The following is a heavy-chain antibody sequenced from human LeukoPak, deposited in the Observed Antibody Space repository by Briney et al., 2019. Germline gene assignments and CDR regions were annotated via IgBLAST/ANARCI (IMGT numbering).Heavy chain of an antibody. Sequence: SETLSLTCTVSGGSISNYQWTWIRQPAGKTLEWIGRIHFSGGTNYNPSLKTRVTMSVDTSKNQFSLRLYSVTAADTALCYCAREDPSRGSYFAYWGQGILVTVSS. D-gene: IGHD1-26*01. CDR3: AREDPSRGSYFAY. V-gene: IGHV4-4*07. J-gene: IGHJ4*02. CDR1: GGSISNYQ. CDR2: IHFSGGT.